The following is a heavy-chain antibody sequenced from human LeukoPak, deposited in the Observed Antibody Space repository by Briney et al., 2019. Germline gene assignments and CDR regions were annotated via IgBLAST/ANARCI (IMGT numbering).Heavy chain of an antibody. CDR1: GFTFRNYV. D-gene: IGHD3-10*01. Sequence: PGGSLRLSCAAPGFTFRNYVIHWVRQAPGKGLEWVAVTSSDLNVKLYADSVKGRFTIFRDNSRSTLYLQMNSLRPEDTAIYYCAREGYYGSGSPPSLYFDYWGQGTLVTVSS. CDR3: AREGYYGSGSPPSLYFDY. V-gene: IGHV3-30-3*01. CDR2: TSSDLNVK. J-gene: IGHJ4*02.